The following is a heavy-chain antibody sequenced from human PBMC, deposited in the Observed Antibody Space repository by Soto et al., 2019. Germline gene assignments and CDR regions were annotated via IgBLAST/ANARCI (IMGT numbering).Heavy chain of an antibody. CDR2: INGDGSST. J-gene: IGHJ4*02. CDR1: GFTFSGYW. CDR3: YGGLWSLEDY. Sequence: EVQLVESGGGLVQPGGSLRISCAASGFTFSGYWMHWVRQAPGKGLVWVSRINGDGSSTAYAASVKGRFTSSSDNANNKLYLQMDSLRYDETAVYYCYGGLWSLEDYWGQGTLVTVSS. V-gene: IGHV3-74*03. D-gene: IGHD5-12*01.